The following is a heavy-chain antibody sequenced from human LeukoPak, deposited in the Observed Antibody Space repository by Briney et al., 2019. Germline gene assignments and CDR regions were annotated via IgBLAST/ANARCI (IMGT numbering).Heavy chain of an antibody. CDR1: GYTFTGYY. J-gene: IGHJ5*02. D-gene: IGHD6-13*01. V-gene: IGHV1-2*02. CDR3: ASVPSLGGQQQLVYNWFDP. CDR2: INPNSGGT. Sequence: ASVKVSCKASGYTFTGYYMHWVRQAPGQGLEWMGWINPNSGGTNYAQKFQGRVTMARDTSISTAYMELSRLRSDDTAVYYCASVPSLGGQQQLVYNWFDPWGQGTLVTVSS.